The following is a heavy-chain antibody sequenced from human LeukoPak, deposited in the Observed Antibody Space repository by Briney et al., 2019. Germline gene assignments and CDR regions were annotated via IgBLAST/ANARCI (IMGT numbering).Heavy chain of an antibody. V-gene: IGHV4-39*07. CDR3: VRLSSATYYYDTSGNKGFDF. CDR1: GGSISSSTYY. Sequence: PSETLSLTCTVSGGSISSSTYYWGWIRQPPGKGLEWIGTIYYSGSTYYNPSLKSRVTISVDTSKDQFSLKLSSVTAADTAVYYCVRLSSATYYYDTSGNKGFDFWGQGTLVTVSS. CDR2: IYYSGST. J-gene: IGHJ4*02. D-gene: IGHD3-22*01.